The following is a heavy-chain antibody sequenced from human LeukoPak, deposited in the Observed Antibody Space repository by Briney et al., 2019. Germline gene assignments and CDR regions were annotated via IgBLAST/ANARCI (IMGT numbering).Heavy chain of an antibody. CDR3: ARDSGYSYGYSNFDY. J-gene: IGHJ4*02. CDR1: KFSFGDYW. V-gene: IGHV3-33*08. D-gene: IGHD5-18*01. CDR2: IWYDGSNK. Sequence: GGSLRLSCAASKFSFGDYWMTWARQAPGKGLEWVAVIWYDGSNKYYADSVKGRFTISRDNSKNTLYLQMNSLRAEDTAVYYCARDSGYSYGYSNFDYWGQGTLVTVSS.